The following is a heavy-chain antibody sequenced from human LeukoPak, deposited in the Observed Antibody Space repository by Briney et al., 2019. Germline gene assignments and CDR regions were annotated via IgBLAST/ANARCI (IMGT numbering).Heavy chain of an antibody. D-gene: IGHD3-10*01. Sequence: SETLSLTCTVSGGSISSYYWSWIRQPAGKGLEWIGRIYTSGSTNYNPSLKSRVTMSVDTSKNQFSLKLSSVTAADTAVYYCARDRLVRGPDAFDIWGQGTMVTVSS. CDR1: GGSISSYY. CDR2: IYTSGST. J-gene: IGHJ3*02. CDR3: ARDRLVRGPDAFDI. V-gene: IGHV4-4*07.